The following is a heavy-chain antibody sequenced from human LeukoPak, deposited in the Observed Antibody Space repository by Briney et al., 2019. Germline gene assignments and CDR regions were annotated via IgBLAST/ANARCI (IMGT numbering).Heavy chain of an antibody. D-gene: IGHD4/OR15-4a*01. J-gene: IGHJ4*02. V-gene: IGHV3-23*01. Sequence: PGGSLRLSCAASGFTFGTYTMSWVRQAPEKGLEWVSTINARGGTFYADSVKGRFTISRDESKNTLYLQMNSLRDDDTAVYYCAKWVPYYFDYWGQGSLVTVSS. CDR1: GFTFGTYT. CDR3: AKWVPYYFDY. CDR2: INARGGT.